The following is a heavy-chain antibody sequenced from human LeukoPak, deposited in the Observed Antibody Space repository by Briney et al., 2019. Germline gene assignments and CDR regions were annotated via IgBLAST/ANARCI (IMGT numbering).Heavy chain of an antibody. V-gene: IGHV4-31*02. Sequence: SGGXYXSWIRQHPGKGLEWIGYIYYSGSTYYNPSLKSRVTISVDTSKNQFSLKLSSVTAADTAVYYCARDSSSQVSWFDPWGQGTLVTVSS. D-gene: IGHD6-13*01. CDR1: SGGXY. CDR3: ARDSSSQVSWFDP. J-gene: IGHJ5*02. CDR2: IYYSGST.